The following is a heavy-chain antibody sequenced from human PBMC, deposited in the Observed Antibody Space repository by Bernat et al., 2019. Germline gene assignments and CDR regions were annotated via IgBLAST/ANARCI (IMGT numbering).Heavy chain of an antibody. J-gene: IGHJ4*02. D-gene: IGHD1-26*01. V-gene: IGHV3-33*01. CDR1: GFTFSDNG. CDR2: IWHDGSNE. Sequence: QVQLVESGGGVVQPGRSLRLSCAASGFTFSDNGMHWVRQAPGKGREWVAVIWHDGSNENYAEYVKGRFNMSRDNSESTLYLQMNSLRAEDSALYYCAREHSVGSTRGIDYWGQGTMVTVSS. CDR3: AREHSVGSTRGIDY.